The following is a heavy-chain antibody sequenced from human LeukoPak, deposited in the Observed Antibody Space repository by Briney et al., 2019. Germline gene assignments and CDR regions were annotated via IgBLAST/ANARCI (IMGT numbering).Heavy chain of an antibody. CDR3: ARAMAAAGAQYFQH. D-gene: IGHD6-13*01. CDR1: GYSFTSYY. V-gene: IGHV1-46*01. CDR2: TYISDGSA. Sequence: AWVKVSCKASGYSFTSYYMHWVRQGPGQGNEWMEVTYISDGSARYEQKYQGRVTMTRDTSTCTVYMELSSIRSEDPAVYYCARAMAAAGAQYFQHWGQGTLVSASS. J-gene: IGHJ1*01.